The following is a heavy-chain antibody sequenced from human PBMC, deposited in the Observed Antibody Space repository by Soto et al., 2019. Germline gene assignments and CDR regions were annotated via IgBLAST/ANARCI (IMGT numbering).Heavy chain of an antibody. J-gene: IGHJ5*02. CDR2: VYNNGAT. Sequence: QVQLQESGLGLVKPSETLSLTCTVSGDSVSSPRYYWNWIRQTPGKGLEWIGYVYNNGATNYNPSLKSRVTISVDTSKNQFSLKLNSLTAADTAVYYCARERGDNWFDPWGQGTLVTVSS. V-gene: IGHV4-61*01. CDR3: ARERGDNWFDP. CDR1: GDSVSSPRYY.